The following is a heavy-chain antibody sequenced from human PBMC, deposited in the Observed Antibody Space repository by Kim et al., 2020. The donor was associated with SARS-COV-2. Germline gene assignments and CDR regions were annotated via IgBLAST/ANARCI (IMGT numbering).Heavy chain of an antibody. Sequence: RYRPSFQGQVTSSADKSISTAYLQWSSLKASDTAMYYCARHSGDGDHLGYWGQGTLVTVSS. J-gene: IGHJ4*02. V-gene: IGHV5-51*01. CDR3: ARHSGDGDHLGY. D-gene: IGHD3-10*01.